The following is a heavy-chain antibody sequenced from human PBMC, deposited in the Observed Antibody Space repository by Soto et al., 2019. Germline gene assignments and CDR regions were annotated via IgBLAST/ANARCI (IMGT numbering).Heavy chain of an antibody. CDR3: VKVLARGVGVPRFYFDS. CDR2: INADGTST. D-gene: IGHD2-2*01. CDR1: GFTFSNSW. Sequence: DVQLVESGGGLVQPGGSLRLSCAASGFTFSNSWMHWVRQVSGKGLEWVSRINADGTSTSYADSVKGRCTISRDNAKNTLYLHVNSLRAEDTAVYYCVKVLARGVGVPRFYFDSWGQGALGTVSS. V-gene: IGHV3-74*01. J-gene: IGHJ4*02.